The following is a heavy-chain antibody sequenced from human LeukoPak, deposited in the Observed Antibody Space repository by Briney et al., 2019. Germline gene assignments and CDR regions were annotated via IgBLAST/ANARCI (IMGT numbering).Heavy chain of an antibody. CDR3: AKERLTTTTFDS. CDR2: ISGSGGST. D-gene: IGHD4-11*01. CDR1: GFTFSTYA. J-gene: IGHJ4*02. Sequence: GGSLRLSCAASGFTFSTYAMSWVRQAPGKGLEWVSLISGSGGSTYYADSVKGRFTISRDNDKNTLSPQMNSLRAEDTALYYCAKERLTTTTFDSWGRGTLVTVSS. V-gene: IGHV3-23*01.